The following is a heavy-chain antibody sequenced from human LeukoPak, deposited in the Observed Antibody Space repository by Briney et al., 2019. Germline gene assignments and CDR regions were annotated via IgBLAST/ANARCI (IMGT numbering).Heavy chain of an antibody. Sequence: GGSLKLSCAASGFTFSNYAMTWVRQAPGKGLEWVSSFTASGGRTYYADSVKGRFTISRDNSKNTLYLQLNSLSAADTALYFCAKGLSDPNLVLDSWGQGTLITVSS. V-gene: IGHV3-23*01. CDR2: FTASGGRT. J-gene: IGHJ4*02. CDR3: AKGLSDPNLVLDS. D-gene: IGHD2-8*02. CDR1: GFTFSNYA.